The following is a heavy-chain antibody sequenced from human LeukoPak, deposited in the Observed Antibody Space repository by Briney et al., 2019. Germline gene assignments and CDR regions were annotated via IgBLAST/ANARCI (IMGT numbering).Heavy chain of an antibody. V-gene: IGHV3-74*03. Sequence: GGSLRLSCAASGFTFSSYWMHWVRQASGKVLVWVSRINSDGSGTTYADSVKGRFTISRDNAKNTLYLQMNSLRAEDTAVYYCATKLVGTKSSEFEYWGQGTLVTVSS. J-gene: IGHJ4*02. CDR1: GFTFSSYW. D-gene: IGHD1-26*01. CDR2: INSDGSGT. CDR3: ATKLVGTKSSEFEY.